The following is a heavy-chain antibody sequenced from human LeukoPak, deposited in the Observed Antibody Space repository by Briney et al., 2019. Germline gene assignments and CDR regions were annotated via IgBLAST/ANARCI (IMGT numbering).Heavy chain of an antibody. CDR3: ARGGVGNIVVVPAAPSYYFDY. J-gene: IGHJ4*02. CDR1: GGSFSGYY. CDR2: IYYSGST. Sequence: SETLSLTCAVYGGSFSGYYWSWIRQPPGKGPEWIGYIYYSGSTYYNPSLKSRVTISVDTSKNQFSLKLSSVTAADTAVYYCARGGVGNIVVVPAAPSYYFDYWGQGTLVTVSS. D-gene: IGHD2-2*01. V-gene: IGHV4-30-4*01.